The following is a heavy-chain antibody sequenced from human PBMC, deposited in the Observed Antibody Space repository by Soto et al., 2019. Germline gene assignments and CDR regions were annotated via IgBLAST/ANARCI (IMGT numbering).Heavy chain of an antibody. D-gene: IGHD4-17*01. V-gene: IGHV1-69*01. CDR1: GDAFMSYA. CDR3: ARDPTTDYGDDPFDY. J-gene: IGHJ4*02. CDR2: IIPSYDRA. Sequence: VLLLQSGSEVKTPGSSVKVSCKASGDAFMSYAISWVRQAPGQGLEYMGGIIPSYDRAKYAQKFQGRRTISADFYTRTVYMELSSLRTEDAAVYFCARDPTTDYGDDPFDYWGQGSKVIVSS.